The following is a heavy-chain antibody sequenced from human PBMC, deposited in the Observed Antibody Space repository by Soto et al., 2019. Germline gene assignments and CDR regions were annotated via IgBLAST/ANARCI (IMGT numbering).Heavy chain of an antibody. D-gene: IGHD3-10*01. Sequence: QVQLVQSGAEVKKPGASVKVSCKASGDTFTSSGISWVRQSPGHWLEWMGWISAYNGNTNYAQKLQGRVTMTTDTSTSTAYMELRRLIYNDTAVYYCERVISRLSGDYYYYYYYMDVWGKGTTGTVSS. V-gene: IGHV1-18*01. CDR2: ISAYNGNT. J-gene: IGHJ6*03. CDR1: GDTFTSSG. CDR3: ERVISRLSGDYYYYYYYMDV.